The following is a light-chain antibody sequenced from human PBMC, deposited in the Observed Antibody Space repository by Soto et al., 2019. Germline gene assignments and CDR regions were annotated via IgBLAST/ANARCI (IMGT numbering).Light chain of an antibody. CDR2: DAY. Sequence: DIQMTQSPSSLSASVGDRVTITCQATQDISNNLNWYQQKPGKAPKLLIYDAYKRETGVPSSFSGSGSGTDFTFTISSLQPDDIATYYCQQYDYLPWTFGQGTKVDIK. CDR3: QQYDYLPWT. J-gene: IGKJ1*01. CDR1: QDISNN. V-gene: IGKV1-33*01.